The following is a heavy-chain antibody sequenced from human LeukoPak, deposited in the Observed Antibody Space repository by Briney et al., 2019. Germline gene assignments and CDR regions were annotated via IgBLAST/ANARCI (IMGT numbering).Heavy chain of an antibody. D-gene: IGHD3-3*01. V-gene: IGHV4-61*01. CDR1: GVSISSGSYY. CDR2: IYSSGST. CDR3: ARGLGGTFDGYYFDY. J-gene: IGHJ4*02. Sequence: PSQTLSLTCTVSGVSISSGSYYWSWIRQPPGKGLEWIAYIYSSGSTKYNPSLKSRVTISVDTSKNRFSLKLSSVTAADTAVYYCARGLGGTFDGYYFDYWGQGTLVAVSS.